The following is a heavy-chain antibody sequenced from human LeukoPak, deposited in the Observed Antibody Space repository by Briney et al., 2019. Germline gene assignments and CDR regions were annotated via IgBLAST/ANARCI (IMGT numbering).Heavy chain of an antibody. CDR3: ARATWADIVATKSEY. CDR2: INPNSGGT. Sequence: GASVKVSCKASGYTFTGYYMHWVRQAPGQGLEWMGWINPNSGGTNYAQKFQGRVTMTTDTSTSTAYMELRSLRSDDTAVYYCARATWADIVATKSEYWGQGTLVTVSS. V-gene: IGHV1-2*02. D-gene: IGHD5-12*01. CDR1: GYTFTGYY. J-gene: IGHJ4*02.